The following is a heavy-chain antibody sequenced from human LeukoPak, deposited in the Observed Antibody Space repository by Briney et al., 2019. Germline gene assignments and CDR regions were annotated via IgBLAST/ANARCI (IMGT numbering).Heavy chain of an antibody. Sequence: QPGGSLRLSCAASGSSFSDQYMDWVRQAPGKGLQWVGRTGNKESRYTTEYAASVKGRFTISRDDSKNSLYLQMSSLKTEDTALYYCTRGYSGKSVYAFDLWGQGTMVTVSS. CDR3: TRGYSGKSVYAFDL. CDR1: GSSFSDQY. CDR2: TGNKESRYTT. J-gene: IGHJ3*01. D-gene: IGHD1-26*01. V-gene: IGHV3-72*01.